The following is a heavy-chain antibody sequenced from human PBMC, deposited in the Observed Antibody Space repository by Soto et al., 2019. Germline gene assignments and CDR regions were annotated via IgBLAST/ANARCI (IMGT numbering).Heavy chain of an antibody. D-gene: IGHD6-19*01. CDR1: GGSMSGSY. CDR2: IYYTGSP. CDR3: ARGGWYLDY. Sequence: KTSETLSLTCTVSGGSMSGSYWSWVRQCPGKGLEWITYIYYTGSPEYNPSLTSRVTISVDTSNNQFSLKLSAVTAADTAVYYCARGGWYLDYWGQGTLVTVSS. J-gene: IGHJ4*02. V-gene: IGHV4-59*01.